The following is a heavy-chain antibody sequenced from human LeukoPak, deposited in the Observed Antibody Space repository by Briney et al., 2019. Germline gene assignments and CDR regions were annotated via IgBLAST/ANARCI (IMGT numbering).Heavy chain of an antibody. J-gene: IGHJ6*03. CDR3: ARGPLAAAGYYYYYYMDV. CDR2: ISAYNGNT. Sequence: GASVKVSCKASGYTFTSYGISWVRQAPGQGLEWMGWISAYNGNTNYAQKLQGRVTMTTDTSTSTDYMELRSLRSDDTAVYYCARGPLAAAGYYYYYYMDVWGKGTTVTVSS. CDR1: GYTFTSYG. D-gene: IGHD6-13*01. V-gene: IGHV1-18*01.